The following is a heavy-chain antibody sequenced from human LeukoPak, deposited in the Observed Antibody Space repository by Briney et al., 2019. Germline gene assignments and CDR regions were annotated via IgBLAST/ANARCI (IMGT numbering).Heavy chain of an antibody. D-gene: IGHD2-15*01. CDR2: INHSGST. Sequence: SETLSLTCAVYGGSFSGYYWSWIRQPPGKGLEWIGEINHSGSTNYNPSLKSRVTISVDTSKNLFSLKLSSVTAADTAVYYCARVGYCSGGSCHPLLGAFDIWGQGTMVTVSS. CDR1: GGSFSGYY. V-gene: IGHV4-34*01. CDR3: ARVGYCSGGSCHPLLGAFDI. J-gene: IGHJ3*02.